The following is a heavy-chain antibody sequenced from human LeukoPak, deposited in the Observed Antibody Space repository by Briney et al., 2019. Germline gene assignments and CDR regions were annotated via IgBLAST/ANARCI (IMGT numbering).Heavy chain of an antibody. CDR1: GGSFSGYY. J-gene: IGHJ4*02. V-gene: IGHV4-34*01. D-gene: IGHD6-13*01. CDR2: INHSGST. CDR3: ARGVYIAAAQYGF. Sequence: SETLSLTCAVYGGSFSGYYWSRIRQPPGKELEWIGEINHSGSTNYNPSLKSRVTISVDTSKNQFSLKLSSVTAADTAVYYCARGVYIAAAQYGFWGQGTLVTVSS.